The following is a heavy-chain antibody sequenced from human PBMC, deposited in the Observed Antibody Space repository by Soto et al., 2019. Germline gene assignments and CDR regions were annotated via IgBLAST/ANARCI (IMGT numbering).Heavy chain of an antibody. CDR2: IKQDGSEK. CDR1: GFTFSSYW. D-gene: IGHD4-4*01. J-gene: IGHJ5*02. V-gene: IGHV3-7*03. CDR3: ARGSVTESNWFDP. Sequence: PGGSLRLSCAASGFTFSSYWMSWVRQAPGKGLEWVANIKQDGSEKYYVDSVKGRFTISRDNAKNSLYLQMNSLRAEDTAVYYCARGSVTESNWFDPWGQGTLVTVST.